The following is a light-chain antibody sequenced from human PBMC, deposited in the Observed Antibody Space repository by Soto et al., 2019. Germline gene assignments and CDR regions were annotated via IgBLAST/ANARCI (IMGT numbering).Light chain of an antibody. CDR3: QQFNSYSWT. CDR2: DAS. CDR1: QGISSA. Sequence: AIQLTQSPSSLSASVGDRVTITCRASQGISSALAWYQQKPGKAPKLLIYDASSLESGVPSRFSGSGSGTDFTLTISSLQPEDFAPYYCQQFNSYSWTFGQGTKLEIK. V-gene: IGKV1-13*02. J-gene: IGKJ2*02.